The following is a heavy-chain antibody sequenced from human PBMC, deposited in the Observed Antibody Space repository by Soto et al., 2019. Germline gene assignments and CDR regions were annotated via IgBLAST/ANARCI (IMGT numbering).Heavy chain of an antibody. CDR2: ISGSGGTT. Sequence: EVQLLESGGGLGQPGGSLRLSCAASGFTFSSYAMTWVRQAPGQGLEWVASISGSGGTTNYADSVKGRFTISRDNSKNTAYLQMNSLRAEDTAVYYCAKDRRTSIDVHRYFHYYGMNVWGQVTTLTVSS. CDR3: AKDRRTSIDVHRYFHYYGMNV. V-gene: IGHV3-23*01. CDR1: GFTFSSYA. J-gene: IGHJ6*02. D-gene: IGHD2-2*01.